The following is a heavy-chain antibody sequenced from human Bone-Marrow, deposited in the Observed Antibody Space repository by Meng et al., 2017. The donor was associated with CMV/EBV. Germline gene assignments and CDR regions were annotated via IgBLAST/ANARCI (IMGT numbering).Heavy chain of an antibody. D-gene: IGHD3-3*01. J-gene: IGHJ5*02. Sequence: SVKVSCQASGYTFTGYYMHWVRQAPGQGVEWMGWINPNSGGTNYAQKFQGRVTVTRDTSISTAYMELSRLSSDDTAVDYCAREDTIFGVVTYGGPFDPWGQGTLVTVSS. CDR3: AREDTIFGVVTYGGPFDP. CDR2: INPNSGGT. V-gene: IGHV1-2*02. CDR1: GYTFTGYY.